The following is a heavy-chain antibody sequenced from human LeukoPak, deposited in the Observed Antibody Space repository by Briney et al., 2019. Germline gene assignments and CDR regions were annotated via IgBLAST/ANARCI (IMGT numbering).Heavy chain of an antibody. V-gene: IGHV1-2*02. J-gene: IGHJ3*02. Sequence: ASVKVSCKASGYTFTGYYMHWVRQAPGQGLEWMGWINPNSGGTNYAQKFQGRVTITTDESTSTAYMELSSLRSEDTAVYYCARGMYNWNLSDAFDIWGQGTMVTVSS. CDR3: ARGMYNWNLSDAFDI. CDR2: INPNSGGT. D-gene: IGHD1-20*01. CDR1: GYTFTGYY.